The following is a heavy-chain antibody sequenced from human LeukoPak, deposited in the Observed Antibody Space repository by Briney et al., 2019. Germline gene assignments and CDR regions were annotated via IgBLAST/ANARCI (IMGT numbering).Heavy chain of an antibody. CDR1: GGSISSSSYY. CDR2: IYYSGST. Sequence: SETLSLTCTVSGGSISSSSYYWDWIRQPPGKGLEWIGSIYYSGSTYYNPSLKSRVTISVDTSKNQFSLKLSSVTAADTAVYYCARYPPPSAGSYSVVLAFDIWGQGTMVTVSS. CDR3: ARYPPPSAGSYSVVLAFDI. V-gene: IGHV4-39*07. J-gene: IGHJ3*02. D-gene: IGHD1-26*01.